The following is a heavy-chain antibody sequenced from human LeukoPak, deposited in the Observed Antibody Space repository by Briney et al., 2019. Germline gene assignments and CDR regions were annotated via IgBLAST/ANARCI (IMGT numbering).Heavy chain of an antibody. V-gene: IGHV4-34*01. CDR3: ARHGGSYTFDF. Sequence: SETLSLTCGVYGGSFSGYYWSWIRQPPGRGLEWIGEINQSGSTNYNPSLKSRVTISVDTSKNQFSLKLSSVTAADTGVYYCARHGGSYTFDFWGQGVLVTVSS. CDR2: INQSGST. J-gene: IGHJ4*02. D-gene: IGHD1-26*01. CDR1: GGSFSGYY.